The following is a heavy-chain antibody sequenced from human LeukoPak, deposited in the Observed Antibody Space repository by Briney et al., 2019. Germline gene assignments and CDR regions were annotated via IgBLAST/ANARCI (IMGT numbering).Heavy chain of an antibody. D-gene: IGHD6-25*01. CDR2: IYYSGST. Sequence: SETLSLTCTVSGGSISSSSYYWGWIRQPPGKGLEWIGSIYYSGSTYYKPSLKSRDTISVDTSKNQFSLKLSSVTAADTAVYYWPRQRLAAPPTPRNNGSAPGGQGTLVPVSS. CDR1: GGSISSSSYY. V-gene: IGHV4-39*01. J-gene: IGHJ5*02. CDR3: PRQRLAAPPTPRNNGSAP.